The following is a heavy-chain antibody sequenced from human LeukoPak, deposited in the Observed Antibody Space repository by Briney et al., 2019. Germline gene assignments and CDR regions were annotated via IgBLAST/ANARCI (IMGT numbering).Heavy chain of an antibody. D-gene: IGHD2-15*01. CDR2: INHSGST. CDR1: GGSFSDDH. V-gene: IGHV4-34*01. J-gene: IGHJ4*02. Sequence: SETLSLTCAVYGGSFSDDHWSWIRQSPGRGLEWIGEINHSGSTNYNPSLKSRVTISVDTSKNQFSLKLSSVTAADTAVYYCARVGYYHPAAGYWGQGTLVTVSS. CDR3: ARVGYYHPAAGY.